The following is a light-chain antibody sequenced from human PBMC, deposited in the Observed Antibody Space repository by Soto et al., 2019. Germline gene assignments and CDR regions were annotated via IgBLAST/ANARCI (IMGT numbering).Light chain of an antibody. CDR2: DAS. CDR1: QSIRNR. Sequence: DIQMTQSPSTLSASVGDRVTITCRASQSIRNRLAWYQQKPGKAPKILIYDASTLESGVPSRFSGSGSGTEFTLTISSLQPDDFATYYCQQYNYHSIFGQGTKVESK. CDR3: QQYNYHSI. J-gene: IGKJ2*01. V-gene: IGKV1-5*01.